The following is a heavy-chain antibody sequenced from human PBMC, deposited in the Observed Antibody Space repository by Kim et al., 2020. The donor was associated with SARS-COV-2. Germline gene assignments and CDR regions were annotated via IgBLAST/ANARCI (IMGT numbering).Heavy chain of an antibody. J-gene: IGHJ6*02. CDR3: ARDIASYSSGWIYYYYGMDV. CDR1: GFTFSSYG. CDR2: ISYDGSNK. Sequence: GGSLRLSCAASGFTFSSYGMHWVRQAPGKGLEWVAVISYDGSNKNYVDSVKGQFTISRDNSKNTLYLQMNSLRAEDTAVYYCARDIASYSSGWIYYYYGMDVWGQGTTVTVSS. V-gene: IGHV3-30*04. D-gene: IGHD6-19*01.